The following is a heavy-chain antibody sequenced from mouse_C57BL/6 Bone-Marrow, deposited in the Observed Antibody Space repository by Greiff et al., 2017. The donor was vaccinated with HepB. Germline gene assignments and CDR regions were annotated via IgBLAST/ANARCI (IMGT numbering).Heavy chain of an antibody. CDR1: GFTFSSYA. CDR3: ATRGGDWAWFAY. J-gene: IGHJ3*01. Sequence: EVKLVESGGGLVKPGGSLKLSCAASGFTFSSYAMSWVRQTPEKRLEWVATISDGGSYTYYPDNVKGRFTISRDNAKNNLYLQMSQLKSEDTAMYYCATRGGDWAWFAYWGQGTLVTVSA. CDR2: ISDGGSYT. D-gene: IGHD4-1*01. V-gene: IGHV5-4*03.